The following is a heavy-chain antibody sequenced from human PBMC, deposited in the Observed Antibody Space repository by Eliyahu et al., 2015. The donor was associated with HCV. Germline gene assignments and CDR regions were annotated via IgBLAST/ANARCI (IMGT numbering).Heavy chain of an antibody. D-gene: IGHD1-26*01. V-gene: IGHV3-7*03. J-gene: IGHJ4*02. Sequence: ELQLVESGGGLVQPGGSLRLSCAASGFTXSSYWMSWVRQAPGKGLEWVANIKQDGSEKYYVDSVKGRFTISRDNAKNSLYLQMNSLRAEDTAVYYCARGIGAGPVGYYFDYWGQGTLVTVSS. CDR3: ARGIGAGPVGYYFDY. CDR2: IKQDGSEK. CDR1: GFTXSSYW.